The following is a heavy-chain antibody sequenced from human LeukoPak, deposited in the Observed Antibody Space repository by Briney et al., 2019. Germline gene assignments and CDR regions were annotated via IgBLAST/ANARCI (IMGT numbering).Heavy chain of an antibody. CDR1: GGSISSYY. D-gene: IGHD1-26*01. J-gene: IGHJ6*02. CDR2: IYYSGST. Sequence: PSETLSLTCTVSGGSISSYYWSCIRQPPGKGLEWIGYIYYSGSTNYNPSLKSRVTISVDTSKNQFSLKLSSVTAADTAVYYCARAGTPPYYYGMDVWGQGTTVTVSS. CDR3: ARAGTPPYYYGMDV. V-gene: IGHV4-59*01.